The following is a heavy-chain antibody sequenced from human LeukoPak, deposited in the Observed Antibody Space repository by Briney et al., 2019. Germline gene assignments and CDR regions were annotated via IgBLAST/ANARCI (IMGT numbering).Heavy chain of an antibody. CDR1: GGSFSGYY. Sequence: PSETLSLTCAVYGGSFSGYYWNWIRQPPGKGLEWIGEINHSGSTNYNPSLKSRVTISVDTSKNQFSLKLSSVTAADTAVYYCARDIAARAGRDYWGQGTLVTVSS. D-gene: IGHD6-6*01. V-gene: IGHV4-34*01. J-gene: IGHJ4*02. CDR3: ARDIAARAGRDY. CDR2: INHSGST.